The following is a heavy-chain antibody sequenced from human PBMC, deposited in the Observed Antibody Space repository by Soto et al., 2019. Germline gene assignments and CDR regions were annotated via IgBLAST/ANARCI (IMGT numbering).Heavy chain of an antibody. CDR3: ITQIYKSGSYYSDFDY. V-gene: IGHV3-15*01. CDR1: GFTFRNAW. D-gene: IGHD3-10*01. Sequence: EVQLVESGGGLVKPGGSLRLSCATSGFTFRNAWMSWVRQAPGKGLEWVGRIKSKSEGGTTDYAALVKGRFTISRDDSENMLYVQMNSLKSDDTAVYYCITQIYKSGSYYSDFDYWGQGTLVTVSS. CDR2: IKSKSEGGTT. J-gene: IGHJ4*02.